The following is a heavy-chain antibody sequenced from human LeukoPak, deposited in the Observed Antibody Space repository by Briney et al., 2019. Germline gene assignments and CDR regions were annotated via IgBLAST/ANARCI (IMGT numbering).Heavy chain of an antibody. V-gene: IGHV3-49*03. J-gene: IGHJ4*02. CDR2: MRSKTYGGTT. CDR3: TRVTAVAGDDY. CDR1: RFTSADYA. Sequence: PGGSLRLSCTPSRFTSADYAISWFRQAPGKGLGWVGFMRSKTYGGTTEYAASVKGRFTISRDDSKSIAYLQMNSLKTEDTAVYYCTRVTAVAGDDYWGQGTLVTVSS. D-gene: IGHD6-19*01.